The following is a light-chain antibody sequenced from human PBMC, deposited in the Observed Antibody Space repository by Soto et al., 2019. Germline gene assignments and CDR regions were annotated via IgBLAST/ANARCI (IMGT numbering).Light chain of an antibody. V-gene: IGKV3-20*01. Sequence: ESVLTQSPGTLSLSPGERATLSCRASQSVSSNYLAWYQQKPGQAPRLPIYGASTRATGIPDRFSGSGSGTDFTLTISRLEAEDFAVYYCQQYGSSPITFGQGTRLEIK. CDR3: QQYGSSPIT. J-gene: IGKJ5*01. CDR1: QSVSSNY. CDR2: GAS.